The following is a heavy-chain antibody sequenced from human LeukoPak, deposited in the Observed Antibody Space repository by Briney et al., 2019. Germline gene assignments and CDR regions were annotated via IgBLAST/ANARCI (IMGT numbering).Heavy chain of an antibody. CDR2: IGTDGAYT. CDR1: GFIFSNYW. V-gene: IGHV3-74*01. D-gene: IGHD1-1*01. Sequence: GGSLRLSCPACGFIFSNYWLHWLRQTPEKGLVWVSRIGTDGAYTSSADSGKGRFTMSRDNAKNTLYLQMNSLRVEDTAVYYCVRDGQELAFDKWGQGTLVTVSS. CDR3: VRDGQELAFDK. J-gene: IGHJ4*02.